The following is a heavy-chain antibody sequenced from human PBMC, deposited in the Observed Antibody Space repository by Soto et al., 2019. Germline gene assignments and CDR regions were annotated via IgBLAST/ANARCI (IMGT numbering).Heavy chain of an antibody. CDR3: ARDHSNGWYNWFDP. Sequence: SETLALTCAVSGGSISSSNWWSWVRQPPGKGLEWIGEIYHSGSTNYNPSLKSRVTISVDKSKNQFSLKLSSVTAADTAVYYYARDHSNGWYNWFDPWGQGTLVTVSS. CDR2: IYHSGST. CDR1: GGSISSSNW. V-gene: IGHV4-4*02. D-gene: IGHD6-19*01. J-gene: IGHJ5*02.